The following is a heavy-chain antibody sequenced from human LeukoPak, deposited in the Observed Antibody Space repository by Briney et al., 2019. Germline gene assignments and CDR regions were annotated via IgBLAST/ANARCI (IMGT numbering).Heavy chain of an antibody. CDR1: GGSISSSSYY. J-gene: IGHJ3*02. CDR2: IYYSGST. V-gene: IGHV4-39*07. CDR3: ARFCRVWDSHDAFDI. Sequence: SETLSLTCTVSGGSISSSSYYWGWIRQPPGKGLEWIGSIYYSGSTHYNPSLKSRVTISVDTSKNQFSLKLSSVTAADTAVYYCARFCRVWDSHDAFDIWGQGTMVTVSS. D-gene: IGHD3-16*01.